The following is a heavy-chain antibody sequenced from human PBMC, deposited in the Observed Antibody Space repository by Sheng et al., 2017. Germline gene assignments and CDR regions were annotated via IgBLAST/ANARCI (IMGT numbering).Heavy chain of an antibody. CDR3: ARDQGDYGDYSDAFDI. D-gene: IGHD4-17*01. CDR2: ISYDGSNK. CDR1: GFTFSSYA. V-gene: IGHV3-30*04. J-gene: IGHJ3*02. Sequence: QVQLVESGGGVVQPGRSLRLSCAASGFTFSSYAMHWVRQAPGKGLEWVAVISYDGSNKYYADSVKGRFTISRDNSKNTLYLQMNSLRAEDTAVYYCARDQGDYGDYSDAFDIWGQGTMVTVSS.